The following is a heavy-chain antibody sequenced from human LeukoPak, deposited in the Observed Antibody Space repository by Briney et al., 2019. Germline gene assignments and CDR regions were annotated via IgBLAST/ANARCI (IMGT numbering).Heavy chain of an antibody. CDR2: IYYSGST. D-gene: IGHD6-6*01. J-gene: IGHJ4*02. CDR3: ARDTYGIAARPFDY. V-gene: IGHV4-39*07. CDR1: GGSISSSSYY. Sequence: SETLSLTCTVSGGSISSSSYYWGWIRQPPGKGLEWIGSIYYSGSTYYNPSLKSRVTISVDTSKNQFSLKLSSVTAADTAVYYCARDTYGIAARPFDYWGQGTLVTVSS.